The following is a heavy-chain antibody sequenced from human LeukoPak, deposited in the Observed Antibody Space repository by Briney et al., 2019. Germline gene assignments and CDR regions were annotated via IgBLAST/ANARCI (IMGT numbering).Heavy chain of an antibody. Sequence: PGGSLRLSCTASGFIFRNYAMSWVRQAPGKGLEWVSTISGAGDNTNNADSVTGRFTISRDNSKNTLYLQMNSLRAEDTAVYYCAKDDSVSNWCFDLWGRGTLVTVSP. D-gene: IGHD3-22*01. J-gene: IGHJ2*01. CDR2: ISGAGDNT. V-gene: IGHV3-23*01. CDR1: GFIFRNYA. CDR3: AKDDSVSNWCFDL.